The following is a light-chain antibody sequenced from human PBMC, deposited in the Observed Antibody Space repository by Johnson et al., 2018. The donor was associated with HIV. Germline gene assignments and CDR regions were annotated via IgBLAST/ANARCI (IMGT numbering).Light chain of an antibody. J-gene: IGLJ1*01. Sequence: QSVLTQPTSVSAAPGQKVTISCSGSSSNIRNNYVSWYQQFPGTAPKLLIYDNNKRPSGIPDRFSGSKSGTSATLGITGLQTGDEAEYYCGTWESSLRAGFFGTGTKVTVL. CDR3: GTWESSLRAGF. V-gene: IGLV1-51*01. CDR1: SSNIRNNY. CDR2: DNN.